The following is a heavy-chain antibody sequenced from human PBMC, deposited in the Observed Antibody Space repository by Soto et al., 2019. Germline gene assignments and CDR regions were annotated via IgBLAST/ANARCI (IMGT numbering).Heavy chain of an antibody. CDR1: GFSFSNYA. V-gene: IGHV3-30-3*01. D-gene: IGHD1-26*01. J-gene: IGHJ3*02. CDR3: AKDRVQSNNVWDPLDI. CDR2: MSHDGSSS. Sequence: GSLRLSCAASGFSFSNYAMHWVRQTPDKGLEWVAVMSHDGSSSFYADSVKGRFTISRDNSKTTLYLQMNSLSTEDTAVYYCAKDRVQSNNVWDPLDIWGQGTMVTVS.